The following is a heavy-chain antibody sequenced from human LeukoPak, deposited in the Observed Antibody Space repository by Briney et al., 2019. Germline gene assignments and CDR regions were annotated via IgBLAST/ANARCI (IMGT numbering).Heavy chain of an antibody. CDR1: GYIFTSYG. D-gene: IGHD2-2*01. V-gene: IGHV1-18*01. CDR2: ISGYNGNT. J-gene: IGHJ4*02. Sequence: ASMKVSCKASGYIFTSYGISWVRQAPGQGLEWMGWISGYNGNTKYAQKLQDRVTTTTDTSTSTAYMELRSLRSDDTAVYYCARGSSSTSCCIDYWGQGTLVTVSS. CDR3: ARGSSSTSCCIDY.